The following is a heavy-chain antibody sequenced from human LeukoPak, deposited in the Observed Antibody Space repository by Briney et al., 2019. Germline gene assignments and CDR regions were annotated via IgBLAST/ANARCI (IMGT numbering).Heavy chain of an antibody. CDR1: GGSISNYY. CDR3: ARSLSFDGYCDY. J-gene: IGHJ4*02. Sequence: SETLSLTCTVSGGSISNYYWNWIRQPPGKGLEWIAYFYYSGSTKTTDYNPSLRSRITISIDTSKNQFSLKLSSVTAADTAVYYCARSLSFDGYCDYWGQGTLVTVSS. D-gene: IGHD2/OR15-2a*01. V-gene: IGHV4-59*01. CDR2: FYYSGST.